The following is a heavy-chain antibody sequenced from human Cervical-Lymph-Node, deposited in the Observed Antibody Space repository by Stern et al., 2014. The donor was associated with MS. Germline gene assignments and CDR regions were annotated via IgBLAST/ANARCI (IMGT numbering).Heavy chain of an antibody. V-gene: IGHV1-69*01. CDR3: ARCRVLLTAFYDSMDV. CDR1: GGTFSGYA. CDR2: IVPRFGAA. J-gene: IGHJ6*02. D-gene: IGHD2/OR15-2a*01. Sequence: VQLVQSGAEMKKPGSSVKVSCMASGGTFSGYAISWVRQAPGHGLEWMGGIVPRFGAAHYGQKFQGRVTITADESTSTAFMELSGLRSDDTAVYYCARCRVLLTAFYDSMDVWGRGTTVSVSS.